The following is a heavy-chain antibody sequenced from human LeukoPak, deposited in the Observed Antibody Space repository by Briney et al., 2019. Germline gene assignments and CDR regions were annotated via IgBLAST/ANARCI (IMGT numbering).Heavy chain of an antibody. CDR2: INHSGST. Sequence: SETLSLTCAVYGGSFSGYYWSWIRQPPGKGLEWSGEINHSGSTNYNPSLKSRVTISVDTSKNQFSLKLSSVTAADTAVYYCARRPGKWQWLVRYDYWGQGTLVTVSS. D-gene: IGHD6-19*01. V-gene: IGHV4-34*01. J-gene: IGHJ4*02. CDR1: GGSFSGYY. CDR3: ARRPGKWQWLVRYDY.